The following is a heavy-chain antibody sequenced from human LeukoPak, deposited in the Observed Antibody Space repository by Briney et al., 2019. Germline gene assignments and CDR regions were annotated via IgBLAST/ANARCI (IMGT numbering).Heavy chain of an antibody. CDR3: ARWSTSYYDSSGYYLWY. J-gene: IGHJ4*02. CDR2: INPNSGGT. D-gene: IGHD3-22*01. CDR1: GYTFTDSY. Sequence: ASVKVSCKASGYTFTDSYMHWVRQAPGQGLEWLGWINPNSGGTNYAQKFQGRVTMTRDTSISTAYMELSRLRSDDTAVYYCARWSTSYYDSSGYYLWYWGQGTLVTVSS. V-gene: IGHV1-2*02.